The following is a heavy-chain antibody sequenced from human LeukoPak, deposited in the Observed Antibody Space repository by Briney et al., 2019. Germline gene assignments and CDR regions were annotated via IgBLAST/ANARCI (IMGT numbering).Heavy chain of an antibody. V-gene: IGHV3-74*03. Sequence: GGSLRLSCAASGFSFSNYWMHWVRQAPGKGLVWVSHINNDGSRTTYADSVKGRFTISRDNAKNTLYLEMNSLRIEDTAVYYCARDRPHNWFDPWGQGTLVTVSS. CDR1: GFSFSNYW. D-gene: IGHD6-6*01. J-gene: IGHJ5*02. CDR2: INNDGSRT. CDR3: ARDRPHNWFDP.